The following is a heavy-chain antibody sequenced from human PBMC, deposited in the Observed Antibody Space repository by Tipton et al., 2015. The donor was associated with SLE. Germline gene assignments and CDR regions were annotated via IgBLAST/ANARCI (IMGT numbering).Heavy chain of an antibody. CDR2: ISGSGGST. Sequence: SLRLSCAASGFTFSSYAMSWVRQAPGKGLEWVSAISGSGGSTYYADSVKGRFTISRDNSKNTLYLQMNSLRAEDTAVYYCAKAYSSGWEGDYYGMDVWGQGTTVTVSS. CDR1: GFTFSSYA. V-gene: IGHV3-23*01. J-gene: IGHJ6*02. CDR3: AKAYSSGWEGDYYGMDV. D-gene: IGHD6-19*01.